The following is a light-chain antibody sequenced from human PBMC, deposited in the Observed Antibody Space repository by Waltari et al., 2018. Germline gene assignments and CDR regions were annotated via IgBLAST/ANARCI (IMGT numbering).Light chain of an antibody. V-gene: IGLV3-1*01. CDR3: QAWDSRTVV. Sequence: SYDLTQPPSVSVSPGQTAIITCSGVKLGSRYVSWYQQKLGQSPILVIYQDYKRPSGIPGRFSGSSSAKLATLTISGTQTMDEADYYCQAWDSRTVVFGGGTKLTVL. CDR1: KLGSRY. CDR2: QDY. J-gene: IGLJ2*01.